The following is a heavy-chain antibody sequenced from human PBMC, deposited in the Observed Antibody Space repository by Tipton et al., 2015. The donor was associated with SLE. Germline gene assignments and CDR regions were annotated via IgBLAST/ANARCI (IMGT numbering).Heavy chain of an antibody. D-gene: IGHD3-9*01. CDR2: IYYSGST. J-gene: IGHJ4*02. Sequence: TLSLTCTVSGGSISSSSYYWGWIRRPPGKGLEWIGCIYYSGSTYYNPSRKSRVTISVDTAKNQFSLKLSSVTAADTAVYYCARASGYDILTGFCLFDYWGQGTLVTVSS. V-gene: IGHV4-39*01. CDR3: ARASGYDILTGFCLFDY. CDR1: GGSISSSSYY.